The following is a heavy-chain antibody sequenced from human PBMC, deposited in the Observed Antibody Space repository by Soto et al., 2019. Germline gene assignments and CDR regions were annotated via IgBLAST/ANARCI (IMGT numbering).Heavy chain of an antibody. CDR2: ISGSGGST. J-gene: IGHJ4*02. V-gene: IGHV3-23*01. CDR3: ATSSYYYDSRGYYPGDY. CDR1: GFTFSSYA. Sequence: GGSLRLSCAASGFTFSSYAMSWVRQAPGKGLEWVSAISGSGGSTYYADSVKGRFTISRDNSKNTLYLQMNSLRAEDTAVYYWATSSYYYDSRGYYPGDYWGQGTRVTVSS. D-gene: IGHD3-22*01.